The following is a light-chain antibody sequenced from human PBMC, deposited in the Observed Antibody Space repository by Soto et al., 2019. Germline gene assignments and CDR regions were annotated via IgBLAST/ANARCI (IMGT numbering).Light chain of an antibody. J-gene: IGKJ5*01. CDR1: QSVRSEL. CDR3: QEYDGAPPIT. CDR2: DAS. V-gene: IGKV3-20*01. Sequence: EIVLTQSPDTLSLSPGERATLSCRASQSVRSELLAWYQQKLGQAPTLLIFDASSRASGTPERFSGSGSGTDFTLTISRLEPEDFAVYYCQEYDGAPPITFGLGTRLEIK.